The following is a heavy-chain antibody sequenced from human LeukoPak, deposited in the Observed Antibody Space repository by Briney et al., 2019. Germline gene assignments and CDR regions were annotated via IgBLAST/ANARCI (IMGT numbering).Heavy chain of an antibody. J-gene: IGHJ4*02. CDR3: ARDRVQYYYGSGSMYFFDY. D-gene: IGHD3-10*01. CDR1: GFTFSSYS. V-gene: IGHV3-21*01. Sequence: GGSLRLSCAASGFTFSSYSMNWVRQAPGKGLEWVSSISSSSYIYYADSVKGRFTISRDHAKNSLYLQMSSLRAEDTAVYYCARDRVQYYYGSGSMYFFDYWGQGTLVTVSS. CDR2: ISSSSYI.